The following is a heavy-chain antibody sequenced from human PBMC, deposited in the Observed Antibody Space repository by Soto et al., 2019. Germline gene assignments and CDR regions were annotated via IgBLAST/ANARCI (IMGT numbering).Heavy chain of an antibody. CDR1: GYTFTSYY. D-gene: IGHD3-22*01. CDR3: ARGRSGHYYDSSGYPPPDP. CDR2: INPSGGST. Sequence: RASVKVSCKASGYTFTSYYMHWVRQAPGQGLEWMGIINPSGGSTSYAQKFQGRVTMTRDTSTSTVYMELSSLRSEDTAVYYCARGRSGHYYDSSGYPPPDPWGQGTLVTVSS. J-gene: IGHJ5*02. V-gene: IGHV1-46*01.